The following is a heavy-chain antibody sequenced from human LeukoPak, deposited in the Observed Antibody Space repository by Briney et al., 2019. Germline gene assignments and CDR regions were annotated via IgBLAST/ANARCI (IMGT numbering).Heavy chain of an antibody. CDR2: ISASGRT. J-gene: IGHJ5*02. V-gene: IGHV4-4*09. CDR1: GASISRHY. Sequence: SKTLSLTCVVSGASISRHYWSWIRQPPGKGLEWIGYISASGRTNYNPALKSRVTISGDTSNNQFSLRLTSVTAADTAVYYCARHRENSYESSHMGFDPWGPGTLVTVSS. CDR3: ARHRENSYESSHMGFDP. D-gene: IGHD3-22*01.